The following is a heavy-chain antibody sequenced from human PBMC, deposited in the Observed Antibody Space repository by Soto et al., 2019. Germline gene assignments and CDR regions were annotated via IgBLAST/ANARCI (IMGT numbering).Heavy chain of an antibody. J-gene: IGHJ3*02. CDR3: ARGYAFDI. CDR1: GGSISTDNW. V-gene: IGHV4-4*02. Sequence: PSETLSLTCAVSGGSISTDNWWSWVRQTPGKGLEWIGEIHHSGSTNYNTSLKSRVTTSVDKSKNQFSLKLISVTAADTAMYYCARGYAFDIWGQGTMVTVSS. CDR2: IHHSGST.